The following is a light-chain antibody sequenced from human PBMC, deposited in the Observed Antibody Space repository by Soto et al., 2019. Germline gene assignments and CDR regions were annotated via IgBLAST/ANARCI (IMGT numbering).Light chain of an antibody. V-gene: IGKV3-20*01. J-gene: IGKJ1*01. Sequence: EIVLTQSPGTLSLSPGERATLSCRASQTLSSTFLAWYQQRRGQAPRLLIYGASSRATDIPHRFSGSGSGTDFTLTISSLEPEDSAVYYCQQSGNSPWTFGQGTKVDNK. CDR2: GAS. CDR3: QQSGNSPWT. CDR1: QTLSSTF.